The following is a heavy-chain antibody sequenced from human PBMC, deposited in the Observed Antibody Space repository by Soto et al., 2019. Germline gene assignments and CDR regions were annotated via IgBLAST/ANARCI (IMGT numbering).Heavy chain of an antibody. D-gene: IGHD3-16*02. J-gene: IGHJ4*02. CDR2: INLANGNT. V-gene: IGHV1-3*05. CDR1: GYTFTAYA. CDR3: TRSAISPYGGLIGPFDY. Sequence: QVQLAQSGAEERKPGASVKVSCEATGYTFTAYAMHWVRQAPGQRLEWMGWINLANGNTKYSQKFQGRLTITSDTSANTVYMELNSLTSEDTAMYYCTRSAISPYGGLIGPFDYWGQGNLVTVSS.